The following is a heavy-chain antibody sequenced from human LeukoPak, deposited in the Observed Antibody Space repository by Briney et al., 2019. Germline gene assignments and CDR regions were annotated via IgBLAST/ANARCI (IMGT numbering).Heavy chain of an antibody. CDR1: GGSIDSTSYY. V-gene: IGHV4-39*07. D-gene: IGHD2-8*01. CDR3: ARDQEAYCTSSSCFQFAP. J-gene: IGHJ5*01. CDR2: TYYRANT. Sequence: PSETLSLTCTVSGGSIDSTSYYWGWFRQPPGKGLEWIGTTYYRANTYYNPSLTSRVSISVDTSKRQFSLRLTSVTAADTATYYCARDQEAYCTSSSCFQFAPWGQGTLVIVSS.